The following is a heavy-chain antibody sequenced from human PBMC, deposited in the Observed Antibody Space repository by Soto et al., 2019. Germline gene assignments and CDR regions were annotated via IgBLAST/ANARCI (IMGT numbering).Heavy chain of an antibody. CDR1: GYIFSTNW. CDR3: AKHNYFGSGSSSYYYKSDL. J-gene: IGHJ6*02. CDR2: IFPADSDI. Sequence: AESLTTSCEASGYIFSTNWIGWFLHVPGKGLEWMGSIFPADSDIRYNPSFQGQVTISVDKSIDTAYLQWSSLKASDTATFYCAKHNYFGSGSSSYYYKSDLWGQGTTVTVSS. D-gene: IGHD3-10*01. V-gene: IGHV5-51*01.